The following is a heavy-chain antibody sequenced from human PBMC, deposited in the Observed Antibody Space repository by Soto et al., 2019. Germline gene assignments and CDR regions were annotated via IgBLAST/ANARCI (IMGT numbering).Heavy chain of an antibody. V-gene: IGHV4-39*01. J-gene: IGHJ4*02. Sequence: PSETLSLTCTVSGGSISSSSYYWGWIRQPPGKGLEWIGSIYYSGSTYYNPSLKSRVTISVDTSKNQFSLKLSSVTAADTAVYYCSTEKYSSSTTDFDYWGQGTLVTVSS. CDR1: GGSISSSSYY. CDR2: IYYSGST. CDR3: STEKYSSSTTDFDY. D-gene: IGHD6-13*01.